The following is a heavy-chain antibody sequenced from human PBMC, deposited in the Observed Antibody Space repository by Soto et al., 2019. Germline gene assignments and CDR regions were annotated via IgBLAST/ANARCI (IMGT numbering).Heavy chain of an antibody. CDR1: GASISGYY. V-gene: IGHV4-4*07. CDR3: VRDGTKTLRDWFDP. D-gene: IGHD1-1*01. J-gene: IGHJ5*02. Sequence: SETLSLTCTVSGASISGYYWSWIRKSAGKGLEWIGRIYATGTTDYNPSLKSRVMMSVDTSKKQFSLKLRSVTAADTAVYYRVRDGTKTLRDWFDPWGQGISVTVYS. CDR2: IYATGTT.